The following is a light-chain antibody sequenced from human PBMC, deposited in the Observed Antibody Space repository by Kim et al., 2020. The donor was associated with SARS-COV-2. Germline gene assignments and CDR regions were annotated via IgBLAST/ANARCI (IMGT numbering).Light chain of an antibody. V-gene: IGLV4-69*02. CDR2: LHSDGSH. Sequence: QLVLTQTPSASASLGASVKLTCTLSSEHSSYTIAWHQQQPERGPRYLMKLHSDGSHTKGAEIPDRFSGSSSGAERYLTISSLQSDDEGDYYCQTWGSGPWVFGGGTQLTVL. J-gene: IGLJ3*02. CDR1: SEHSSYT. CDR3: QTWGSGPWV.